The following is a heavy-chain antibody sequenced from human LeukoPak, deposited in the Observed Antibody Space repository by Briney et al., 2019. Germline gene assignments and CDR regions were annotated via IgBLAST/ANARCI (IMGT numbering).Heavy chain of an antibody. Sequence: SETLCLTCAVYGGSFSGYYWSWIRQPPGKGLEWIGEINHSGSTNYNPSLKSRVTISVDTSKNQFSLKLSSVTAADTAVYYCARRSSRYCSSTSCYKGNWFDPWGQGTLVTVSS. CDR2: INHSGST. V-gene: IGHV4-34*01. D-gene: IGHD2-2*02. J-gene: IGHJ5*02. CDR3: ARRSSRYCSSTSCYKGNWFDP. CDR1: GGSFSGYY.